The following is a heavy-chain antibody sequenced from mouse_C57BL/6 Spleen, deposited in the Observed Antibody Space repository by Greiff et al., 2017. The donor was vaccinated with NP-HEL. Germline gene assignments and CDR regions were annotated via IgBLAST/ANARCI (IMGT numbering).Heavy chain of an antibody. V-gene: IGHV1-80*01. J-gene: IGHJ4*01. CDR3: ARGEPYYAMDD. CDR1: GYAFSSYW. CDR2: IYPGDGDT. Sequence: VQLQQSGAELVKPGASVKISCKASGYAFSSYWMNWVKQRPGKGLEWIGQIYPGDGDTNYNGKFKGKATLTADKSSSTAYMQLSSLTSEDSAVYFCARGEPYYAMDDWGQGTSVTVSS.